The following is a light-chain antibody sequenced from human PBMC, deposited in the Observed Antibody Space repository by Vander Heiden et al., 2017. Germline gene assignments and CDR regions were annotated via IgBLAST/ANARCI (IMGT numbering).Light chain of an antibody. CDR3: QVWDSSRDHPV. CDR1: NIGRKS. V-gene: IGLV3-21*02. CDR2: DDS. Sequence: SPLFTHPPPGSGAPGQTARINCVENNIGRKSVHWYQQKPGQAPVLVVYDDSDRPSGIPERFSGSNSGNTATLTISRVEAGDEADYYCQVWDSSRDHPVFGGGTKLTVL. J-gene: IGLJ2*01.